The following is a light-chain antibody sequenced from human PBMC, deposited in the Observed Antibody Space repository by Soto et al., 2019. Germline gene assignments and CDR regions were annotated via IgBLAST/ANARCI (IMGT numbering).Light chain of an antibody. J-gene: IGKJ4*01. Sequence: DIQLTQSPSFLSASVGDRVTITCRASQGISSYLAWYQLKPGKAPKVLIYAASTLQSGVPSRFSGSGYGTEFTLTFSSLQPEDFASYSCHQLNSYPLTFGGGTTVEI. CDR2: AAS. CDR1: QGISSY. V-gene: IGKV1-9*01. CDR3: HQLNSYPLT.